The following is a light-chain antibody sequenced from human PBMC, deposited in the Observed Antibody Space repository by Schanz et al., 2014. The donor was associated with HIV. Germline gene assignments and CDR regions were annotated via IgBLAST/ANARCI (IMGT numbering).Light chain of an antibody. CDR1: SSNIGINT. CDR2: AGN. CDR3: QSYDSGLSGWV. Sequence: QSVLTQPPSASGTPGQRVTISCSGSSSNIGINTVNWYQHLPGTAPKLLIYAGNQRASGVPDRLSGSGSGTSASLVISGLQSQDEADYYCQSYDSGLSGWVFGGGTKLTVL. J-gene: IGLJ3*02. V-gene: IGLV1-44*01.